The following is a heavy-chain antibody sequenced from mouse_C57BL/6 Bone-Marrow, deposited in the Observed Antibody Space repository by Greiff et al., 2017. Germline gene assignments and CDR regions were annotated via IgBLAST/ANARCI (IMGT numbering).Heavy chain of an antibody. CDR1: GYTFTDHT. V-gene: IGHV1-78*01. J-gene: IGHJ1*03. CDR3: ADYYGSRGYFDV. D-gene: IGHD1-1*01. CDR2: IYPRDGST. Sequence: VKLLESDAELVKPGASVKISCKASGYTFTDHTIHWMKQRPEQGLEWIGYIYPRDGSTKYNEKFKGKATLTADKSSSTAYMQLNSLTSEDSAVYFCADYYGSRGYFDVWGTGTTVTVSS.